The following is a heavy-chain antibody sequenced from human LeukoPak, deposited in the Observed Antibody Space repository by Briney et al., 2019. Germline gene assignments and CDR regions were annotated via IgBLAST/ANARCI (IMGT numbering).Heavy chain of an antibody. D-gene: IGHD1-1*01. Sequence: NPSETLSLTCTVSGXSISSSSYYWGWIRQPPGKGLEWIGNVYYSGSTYYNPSLKSRVTISVDTSTNQFSLKLSSVTAADTAVYYCARRQERFSRFDYWGQGTLVTVSS. J-gene: IGHJ4*02. CDR1: GXSISSSSYY. CDR2: VYYSGST. V-gene: IGHV4-39*01. CDR3: ARRQERFSRFDY.